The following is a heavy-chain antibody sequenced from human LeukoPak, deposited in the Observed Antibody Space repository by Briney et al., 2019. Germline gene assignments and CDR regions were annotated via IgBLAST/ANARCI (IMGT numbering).Heavy chain of an antibody. CDR1: GFTFNTYS. V-gene: IGHV3-48*01. CDR2: ISSSSGTI. J-gene: IGHJ4*02. D-gene: IGHD6-13*01. Sequence: PGGSLRLSCAASGFTFNTYSMNWVRQAPGKGLEWVSYISSSSGTIYHADSVKGRFTISRDNAKNSLYLQMNSLRAEDTAVYYCARDSSPDYWGQGTLVTVSS. CDR3: ARDSSPDY.